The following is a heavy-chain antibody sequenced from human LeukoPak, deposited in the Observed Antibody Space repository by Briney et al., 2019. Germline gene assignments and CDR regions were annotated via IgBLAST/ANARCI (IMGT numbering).Heavy chain of an antibody. CDR2: IYYSGST. CDR1: GGSISSYY. J-gene: IGHJ4*02. Sequence: SETLSLTCTVSGGSISSYYWSWIRQPPGKGLEWIGYIYYSGSTKYNPSLKSRVTISVDTSKNQFSLKLSSVTAADTAVYYCAREGYSGYDYIDYWGQGTLVTVSS. CDR3: AREGYSGYDYIDY. V-gene: IGHV4-59*01. D-gene: IGHD5-12*01.